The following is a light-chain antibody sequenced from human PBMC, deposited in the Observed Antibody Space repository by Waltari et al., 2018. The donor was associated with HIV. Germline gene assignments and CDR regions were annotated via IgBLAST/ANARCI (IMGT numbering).Light chain of an antibody. CDR2: EVR. CDR1: SSDVGNYDL. J-gene: IGLJ2*01. V-gene: IGLV2-23*02. Sequence: QSALTQPASVSGSPGQSITISCTGTSSDVGNYDLVSWYQQPPGKAPKVMIYEVRKRPAGVSTRFSVSTSGNTSSLTISGLQSEDEAAYYCCSYATSSTLIFGGGTKLTVL. CDR3: CSYATSSTLI.